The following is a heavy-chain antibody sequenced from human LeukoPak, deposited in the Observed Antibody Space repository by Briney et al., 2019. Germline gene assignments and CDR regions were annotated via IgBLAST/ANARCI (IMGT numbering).Heavy chain of an antibody. D-gene: IGHD3-10*01. Sequence: SETLSLTCAVHGGSFSGYYWSWIRQPPGKGLEWIGEINHSGSTNYNPSLKSRVTISVDTSKNQFSLKLSSVTAADTAVYYCARGYYYGSGSYWGQGTLVTVSS. CDR1: GGSFSGYY. V-gene: IGHV4-34*01. J-gene: IGHJ4*02. CDR2: INHSGST. CDR3: ARGYYYGSGSY.